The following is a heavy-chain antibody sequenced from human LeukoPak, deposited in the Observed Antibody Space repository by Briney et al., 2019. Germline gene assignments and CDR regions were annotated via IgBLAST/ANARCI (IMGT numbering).Heavy chain of an antibody. CDR1: GFSFSSCA. J-gene: IGHJ4*02. D-gene: IGHD7-27*01. V-gene: IGHV3-23*01. CDR2: ISGGADST. CDR3: ARVRNQPETGEGYFDY. Sequence: PGGSLRLSCAASGFSFSSCAMGWVRQAPGKGPDWVSSISGGADSTYYADSVKGRFTISRDDSKNTLYLQMNTLRAEDTAVYYCARVRNQPETGEGYFDYWGQGTLVTVSS.